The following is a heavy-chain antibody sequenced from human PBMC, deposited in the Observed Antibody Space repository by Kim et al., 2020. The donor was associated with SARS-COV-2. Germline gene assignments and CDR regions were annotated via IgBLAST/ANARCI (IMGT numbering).Heavy chain of an antibody. CDR1: GFTFSSYD. J-gene: IGHJ4*02. Sequence: GGSLRLSCAASGFTFSSYDMHWVRQAAGKGLEWVSAIGTAGDTYYPGSVKGRFTISRENAKNSLYLQMNSLRAGDTAVYYCARGKRFGELGRFDYWGQGTLVTVSS. CDR2: IGTAGDT. D-gene: IGHD3-10*01. V-gene: IGHV3-13*01. CDR3: ARGKRFGELGRFDY.